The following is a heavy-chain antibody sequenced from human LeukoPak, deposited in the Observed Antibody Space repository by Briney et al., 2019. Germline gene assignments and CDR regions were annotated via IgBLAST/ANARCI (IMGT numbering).Heavy chain of an antibody. J-gene: IGHJ5*02. V-gene: IGHV4-31*03. CDR1: GGSISSGVYY. CDR2: IYYSGTT. D-gene: IGHD2-2*01. Sequence: SQTLSLTCTVSGGSISSGVYYWSWIRQHPGKGLEWIGCIYYSGTTYYNPSLKSRVTISVDTSKNQFSLKLSSVTAPDTAVYYCARIEYQLPPGWFDPWGQGTLVTVSS. CDR3: ARIEYQLPPGWFDP.